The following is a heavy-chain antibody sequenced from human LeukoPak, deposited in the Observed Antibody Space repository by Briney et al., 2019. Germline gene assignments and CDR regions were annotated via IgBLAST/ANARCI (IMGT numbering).Heavy chain of an antibody. D-gene: IGHD3-3*01. V-gene: IGHV3-30*18. CDR1: GFTFSSYG. CDR2: ISYDGSNK. Sequence: QPGRSLRLSCAASGFTFSSYGMHWVRQAPGKGLEWVAVISYDGSNKYYADSVKGRFTISRDNSKNTLCLQMNSLRAEDTAVYYCAKAYDFWSGYYVDWGQGTLVTVSS. J-gene: IGHJ4*02. CDR3: AKAYDFWSGYYVD.